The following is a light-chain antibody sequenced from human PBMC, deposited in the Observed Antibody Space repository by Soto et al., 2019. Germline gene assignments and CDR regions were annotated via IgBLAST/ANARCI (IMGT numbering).Light chain of an antibody. CDR1: RSDVGRYNY. V-gene: IGLV2-14*01. J-gene: IGLJ2*01. CDR2: EVT. CDR3: SSYSPTSSPLVL. Sequence: QSALTQPASVSGSPGQSITISCTGTRSDVGRYNYVSWYQQRPGSAPKLIIFEVTSRPSGISARFSGSKSGNTASLTISGLQAEDEAVYFCSSYSPTSSPLVLFGGGTKLTVL.